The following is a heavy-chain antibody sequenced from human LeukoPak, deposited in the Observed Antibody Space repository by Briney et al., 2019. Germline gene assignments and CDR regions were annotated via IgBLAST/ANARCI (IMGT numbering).Heavy chain of an antibody. Sequence: GGSLRLSCAASGFTVSYNYMSWVRQAPGKGLEWVSVIYSGGSTYYADSVKGRFTISRDDSKNTLCLQMDSLRAEDTAVYYCARDRAAGNFDYWGQGTLVTVSS. CDR1: GFTVSYNY. D-gene: IGHD6-13*01. CDR3: ARDRAAGNFDY. V-gene: IGHV3-66*01. CDR2: IYSGGST. J-gene: IGHJ4*02.